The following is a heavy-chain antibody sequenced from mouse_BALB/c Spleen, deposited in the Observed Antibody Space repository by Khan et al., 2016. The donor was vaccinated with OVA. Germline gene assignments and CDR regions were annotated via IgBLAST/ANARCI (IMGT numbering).Heavy chain of an antibody. CDR1: GFSLTTYG. CDR3: ARQPYYHYNSMDY. CDR2: IWSDGNT. V-gene: IGHV2-6-1*01. Sequence: QVQLQQSGPGLAAPSQSLSITCTISGFSLTTYGVHWVRQPPGKGLEWLVVIWSDGNTTYNSTLKSRLTITKDNSQSQVFLKMNSLQTDDTAIYFCARQPYYHYNSMDYWGQGTSVTVSS. J-gene: IGHJ4*01. D-gene: IGHD2-10*01.